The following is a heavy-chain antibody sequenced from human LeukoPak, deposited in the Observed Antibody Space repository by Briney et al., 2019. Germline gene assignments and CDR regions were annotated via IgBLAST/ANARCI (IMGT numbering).Heavy chain of an antibody. J-gene: IGHJ4*02. Sequence: SETLSLTCTVSGDSISTSNSYWGWIRQPPGKGLEWIGSIYYSGNTYYNASLKSRVTISVDTSKNQFSLKLTSVTAADTAVYYCAREGGDYTPYFDYWGQGTLVTVSS. CDR2: IYYSGNT. CDR1: GDSISTSNSY. CDR3: AREGGDYTPYFDY. V-gene: IGHV4-39*02. D-gene: IGHD4-17*01.